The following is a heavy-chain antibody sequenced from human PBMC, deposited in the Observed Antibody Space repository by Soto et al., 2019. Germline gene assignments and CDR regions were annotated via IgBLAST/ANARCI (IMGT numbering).Heavy chain of an antibody. CDR2: ISNDGNKK. Sequence: QVQVVESGGGVVQPGRSLRLCCAGSGFTFSRYGMHWIRQAPGKGLEWVALISNDGNKKYYEDSVKGRFTISRDNSKNTLYLQMNSLRPEDTAVYYCATGRHSSSWNVISDFYNGMDVWGQGTTVTVSS. CDR1: GFTFSRYG. CDR3: ATGRHSSSWNVISDFYNGMDV. D-gene: IGHD6-13*01. V-gene: IGHV3-30*03. J-gene: IGHJ6*02.